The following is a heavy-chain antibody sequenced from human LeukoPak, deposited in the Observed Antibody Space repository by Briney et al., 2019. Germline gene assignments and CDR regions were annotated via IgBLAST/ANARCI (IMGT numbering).Heavy chain of an antibody. V-gene: IGHV1-18*01. CDR3: ARLVVVVPAPYYYYYMDV. D-gene: IGHD2-2*01. CDR2: ISAYNGNT. J-gene: IGHJ6*03. Sequence: ASVKVSCKASGYTFTSYGISWVRQAPGQGLEWMGWISAYNGNTNYAQKLQGRVTMTTDTSTSTAYMELRSLRSDDTAVYYCARLVVVVPAPYYYYYMDVWGKGTTVTVSS. CDR1: GYTFTSYG.